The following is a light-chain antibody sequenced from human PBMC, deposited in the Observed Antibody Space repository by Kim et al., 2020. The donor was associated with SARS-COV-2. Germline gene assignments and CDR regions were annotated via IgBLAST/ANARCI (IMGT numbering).Light chain of an antibody. J-gene: IGLJ2*01. CDR1: NSDVGGYNY. CDR2: DVS. CDR3: SSHGGRA. Sequence: GSPGQSVTISCTGTNSDVGGYNYISWYQQHPGKAPKLMIYDVSKRPSGVPDRFSGSKSGNTASLTVSGLQAEDEAEYYCSSHGGRAFGGGTQLTVL. V-gene: IGLV2-8*01.